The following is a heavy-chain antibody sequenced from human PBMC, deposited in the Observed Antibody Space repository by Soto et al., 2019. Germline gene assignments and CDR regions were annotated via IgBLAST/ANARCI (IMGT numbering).Heavy chain of an antibody. Sequence: LRLSCAASGFTFSSYEMNWVRQAPGKGLEWVSYISSSGSTIYYADSVKGRFTISRDNAKNSLYLQMNSLRAEDTAVYYCASYDFWSGFPLNWGQGTLVTVSS. V-gene: IGHV3-48*03. D-gene: IGHD3-3*01. CDR1: GFTFSSYE. J-gene: IGHJ4*02. CDR3: ASYDFWSGFPLN. CDR2: ISSSGSTI.